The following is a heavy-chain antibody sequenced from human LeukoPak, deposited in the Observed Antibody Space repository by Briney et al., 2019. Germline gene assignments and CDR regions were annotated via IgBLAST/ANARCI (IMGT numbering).Heavy chain of an antibody. Sequence: GGSLRLSCAASGFTFSSYAMHWVRQAPGKGLEWVAVISYDGSNKYYADSVKGRFTISRDNSKNTLYLQMNSLRAEDTAVYYCARDRVAVAGGRSSGRFDYWGQGTLVTVSS. V-gene: IGHV3-30*04. CDR2: ISYDGSNK. D-gene: IGHD6-19*01. J-gene: IGHJ4*02. CDR3: ARDRVAVAGGRSSGRFDY. CDR1: GFTFSSYA.